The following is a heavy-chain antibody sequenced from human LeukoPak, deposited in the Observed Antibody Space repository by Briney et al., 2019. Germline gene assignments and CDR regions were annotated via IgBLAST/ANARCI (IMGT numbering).Heavy chain of an antibody. CDR3: ARENSGSYYQFDC. CDR1: GFIFITYS. D-gene: IGHD1-26*01. CDR2: ISSSTSYI. J-gene: IGHJ4*02. Sequence: GGSLRLSCAASGFIFITYSMNWVRQAPGKGLEWVSSISSSTSYIYYADSVKGRFTISRDNAKNSLYLQMNSLRPEDTAVYYCARENSGSYYQFDCWGQGTLVTVSS. V-gene: IGHV3-21*01.